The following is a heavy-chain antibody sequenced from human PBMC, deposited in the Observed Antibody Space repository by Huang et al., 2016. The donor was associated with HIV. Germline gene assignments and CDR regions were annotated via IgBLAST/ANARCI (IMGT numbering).Heavy chain of an antibody. J-gene: IGHJ6*02. CDR1: GYTFTGYY. V-gene: IGHV1-2*02. CDR2: INPNSGGT. CDR3: AAGVVPAADYYYYYGMDV. Sequence: SVKVSCKASGYTFTGYYMHWVRQAPGQGLEGMGWINPNSGGTNYAQKFQGRVTMTRDTSISTAYMELSRLRSDDTAVYYCAAGVVPAADYYYYYGMDVWGQGTTVTVSS. D-gene: IGHD2-2*01.